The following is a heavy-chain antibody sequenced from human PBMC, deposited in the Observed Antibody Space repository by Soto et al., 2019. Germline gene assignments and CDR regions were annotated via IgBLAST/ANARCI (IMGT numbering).Heavy chain of an antibody. V-gene: IGHV4-30-4*01. CDR3: ARVRYCSGGSCYSPFFDY. CDR2: IYYSGST. CDR1: GGSISSGDYY. D-gene: IGHD2-15*01. Sequence: QVQLQESGPGLVKPSQTLSLTCTVSGGSISSGDYYWSWIRQPPGQGLEWIGYIYYSGSTYYNPSLKSRVTMPVDTSKTQFSLKLSSVTAADTAVYYCARVRYCSGGSCYSPFFDYWGQGTLVTVSS. J-gene: IGHJ4*02.